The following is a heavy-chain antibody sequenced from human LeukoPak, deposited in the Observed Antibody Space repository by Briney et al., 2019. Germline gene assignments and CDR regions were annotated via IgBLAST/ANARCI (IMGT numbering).Heavy chain of an antibody. Sequence: SETLSLTCTVSGGSISSYYWSWIRQPPGKGLEWIGYIYYSGSTNYNPSLKSRVTISVDTSKNQFSLKLSSVTAADTAVYYCARDLGYFDYWGQGTLVTVSS. CDR2: IYYSGST. CDR3: ARDLGYFDY. J-gene: IGHJ4*02. CDR1: GGSISSYY. V-gene: IGHV4-59*01.